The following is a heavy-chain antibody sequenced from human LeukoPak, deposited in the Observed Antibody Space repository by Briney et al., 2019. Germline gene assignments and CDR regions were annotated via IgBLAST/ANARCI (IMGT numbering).Heavy chain of an antibody. CDR3: ARTFGNILTGYYPDY. Sequence: ASVKVSCKASGYTFTGYYMHWVRQAPGQGLEWMGWINPNSDGTNYAQKFQGRVTMTRDTSISTAYMELSRLRSDDTAVYYCARTFGNILTGYYPDYWGQGTLVTVSS. V-gene: IGHV1-2*02. J-gene: IGHJ4*02. CDR2: INPNSDGT. CDR1: GYTFTGYY. D-gene: IGHD3-9*01.